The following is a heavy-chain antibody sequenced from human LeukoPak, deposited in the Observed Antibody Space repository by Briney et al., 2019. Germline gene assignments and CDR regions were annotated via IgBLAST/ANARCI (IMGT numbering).Heavy chain of an antibody. J-gene: IGHJ4*02. V-gene: IGHV3-7*01. Sequence: PGGSLRLSCAASGVTFRDYWLTWVRQAPGQGLEWVANIKQDGSEKHYVDSVKGRFTISRDNAKNSLYLQMNSLRAEDTAVYYCARDRQIAYWGQGTLVTVSS. CDR3: ARDRQIAY. CDR2: IKQDGSEK. CDR1: GVTFRDYW.